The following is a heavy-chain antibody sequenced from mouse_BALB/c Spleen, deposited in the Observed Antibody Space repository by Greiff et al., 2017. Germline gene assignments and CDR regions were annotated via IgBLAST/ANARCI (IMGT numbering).Heavy chain of an antibody. CDR2: INPSSGYT. D-gene: IGHD1-1*01. Sequence: QVQLQQSGAELARPGASVKMSCKASGYTFTSYTMHWVKQRPGQGLEWIGYINPSSGYTNYNQKFKDKATLTADKSSSTAYMQLSSLTSEDSAVYYCARRLLQPYYFDYWGQGTTLTVSS. V-gene: IGHV1-4*01. CDR3: ARRLLQPYYFDY. J-gene: IGHJ2*01. CDR1: GYTFTSYT.